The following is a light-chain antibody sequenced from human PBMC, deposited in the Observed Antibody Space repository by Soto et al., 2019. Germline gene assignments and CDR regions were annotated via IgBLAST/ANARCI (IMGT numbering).Light chain of an antibody. J-gene: IGKJ5*01. CDR1: QSVSSN. CDR2: GAS. Sequence: IVMPECPATLSVRPGERPTLSCRASQSVSSNYLAWYQQKPGQAPRLLIYGASTRATGIPDRFSGSGSGTDFTLTITSLQSDDFAVYFCQQYTDWPMTFGQGTRVEIK. V-gene: IGKV3D-15*01. CDR3: QQYTDWPMT.